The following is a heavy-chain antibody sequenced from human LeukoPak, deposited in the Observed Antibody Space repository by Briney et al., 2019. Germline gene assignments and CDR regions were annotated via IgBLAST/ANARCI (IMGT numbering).Heavy chain of an antibody. Sequence: GGSLRLSCAASGFTFSSYAMSWVRQAPGKGLEWVAVVSGSGGRKYYVDSVKGRFTISRDNSKNTLYLQMNSLRAEDTAVYYCAKERVTARAGYFDDWGQGTLVTVSS. D-gene: IGHD2-21*02. CDR3: AKERVTARAGYFDD. CDR2: VSGSGGRK. CDR1: GFTFSSYA. J-gene: IGHJ4*02. V-gene: IGHV3-23*01.